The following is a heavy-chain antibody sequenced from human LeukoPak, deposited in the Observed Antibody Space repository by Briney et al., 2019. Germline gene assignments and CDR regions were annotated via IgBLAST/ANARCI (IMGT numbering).Heavy chain of an antibody. D-gene: IGHD3-10*01. J-gene: IGHJ4*02. Sequence: SETLSLTCTVSGGSIINYYWGWIRQPPGKGLEWIAFIHYTGSTNYNPSLKRHLTISVDTSKNQFSLRLSSVTAADTAVYYCARLPPQIRVPGVHGFDSWGQGILVTVSS. CDR1: GGSIINYY. CDR3: ARLPPQIRVPGVHGFDS. CDR2: IHYTGST. V-gene: IGHV4-59*01.